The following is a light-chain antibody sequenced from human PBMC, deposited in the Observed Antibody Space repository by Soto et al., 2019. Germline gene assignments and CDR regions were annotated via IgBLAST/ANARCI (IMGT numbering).Light chain of an antibody. CDR1: QTVSNSY. V-gene: IGKV3-20*01. Sequence: EIELTHSPVTLSLSPWETATLSCRASQTVSNSYLAWYQQKPVQAPRLLLYDASTRATDIPDRFSGSGSGTDFTLTISRLEPEDIAVYYCQQYGSSLWTLGQGTKVDIK. CDR2: DAS. J-gene: IGKJ1*01. CDR3: QQYGSSLWT.